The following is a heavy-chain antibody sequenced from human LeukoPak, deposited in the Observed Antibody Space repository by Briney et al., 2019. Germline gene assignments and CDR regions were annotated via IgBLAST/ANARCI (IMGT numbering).Heavy chain of an antibody. CDR1: GVSISSHY. CDR3: ARIGPASAGTSWFEP. D-gene: IGHD6-13*01. V-gene: IGHV4-59*11. J-gene: IGHJ5*02. CDR2: ISNSRST. Sequence: AETLSLTCTVSGVSISSHYWSWIRQPPGKGLEWIWYISNSRSTNYNPSLKSRVTISVDTSTKKFSLKLSSVTAADTAVYYCARIGPASAGTSWFEPWGQGILVTVSS.